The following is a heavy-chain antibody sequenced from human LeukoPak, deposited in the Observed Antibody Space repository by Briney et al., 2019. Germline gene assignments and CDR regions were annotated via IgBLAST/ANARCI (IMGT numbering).Heavy chain of an antibody. J-gene: IGHJ4*02. D-gene: IGHD3-3*01. CDR1: GGSTSSSNYY. CDR2: IHYSGNT. V-gene: IGHV4-39*01. CDR3: ARLGAGPTYYDFWSGYSSFYFDY. Sequence: PSETLSLACTVSGGSTSSSNYYWGWIRQPPGKGLEWIGGIHYSGNTYYNPSLKSRVTISVDTSKNQFSLKLSSVTAADTAVYYCARLGAGPTYYDFWSGYSSFYFDYWGQGTLVTVSS.